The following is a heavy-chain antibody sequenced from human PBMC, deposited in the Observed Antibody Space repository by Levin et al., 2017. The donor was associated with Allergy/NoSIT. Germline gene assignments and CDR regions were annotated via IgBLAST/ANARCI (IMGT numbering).Heavy chain of an antibody. CDR1: GFTFSSYW. D-gene: IGHD2-21*01. V-gene: IGHV3-7*01. Sequence: GGSLRLSCVASGFTFSSYWMTWVRQTPGKGLDWVANIKHDGSEKFYVDSVKGRFTISRDNAANSLYLQMDSLRAEDTATYYCTSSYAGCGGGNCHNWGQGTLVTVSS. J-gene: IGHJ4*02. CDR2: IKHDGSEK. CDR3: TSSYAGCGGGNCHN.